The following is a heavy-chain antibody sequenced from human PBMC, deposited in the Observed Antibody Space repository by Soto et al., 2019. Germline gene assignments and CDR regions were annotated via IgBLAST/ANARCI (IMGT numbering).Heavy chain of an antibody. CDR3: ARDQPGYSYGYGLGY. CDR1: GFTFSSYS. D-gene: IGHD5-18*01. V-gene: IGHV3-21*01. CDR2: ISSSSSYI. J-gene: IGHJ4*02. Sequence: EVQLVESGGGLVKPGGSLRLSCAASGFTFSSYSMNWVRQAPGKGLEWVSSISSSSSYIYYADSVKGRFTISRDNAKNSLYRKMNSLGAEDTAVYYCARDQPGYSYGYGLGYWGQGTLVNVSS.